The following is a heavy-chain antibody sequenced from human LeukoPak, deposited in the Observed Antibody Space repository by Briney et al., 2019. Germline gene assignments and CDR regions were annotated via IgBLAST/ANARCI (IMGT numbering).Heavy chain of an antibody. CDR3: ARDHEGSSGWYSDY. D-gene: IGHD6-19*01. CDR1: GFTFSSYG. J-gene: IGHJ4*02. Sequence: GGSLRLSCAASGFTFSSYGMHWVRQAPGKGLEWVAVILFDGNNKYYADSVKGRFTISRDNSKNTLHLQMNSLRAEDTAVYYCARDHEGSSGWYSDYWGQGTLVTVSS. CDR2: ILFDGNNK. V-gene: IGHV3-33*01.